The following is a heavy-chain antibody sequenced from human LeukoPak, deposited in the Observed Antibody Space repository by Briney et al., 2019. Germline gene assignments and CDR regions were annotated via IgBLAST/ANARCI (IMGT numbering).Heavy chain of an antibody. CDR2: ISGSGAST. CDR3: AKLTGTTFYYYYIDV. J-gene: IGHJ6*03. CDR1: GFTFSNSA. Sequence: GGSLRLSCAASGFTFSNSAMSWVRQAPGKGLEWVSAISGSGASTYYADSVKGRFTISRDKSSNTLYLQMNSLRAEDTAAYYCAKLTGTTFYYYYIDVWGIGTTVTVSS. D-gene: IGHD1-7*01. V-gene: IGHV3-23*01.